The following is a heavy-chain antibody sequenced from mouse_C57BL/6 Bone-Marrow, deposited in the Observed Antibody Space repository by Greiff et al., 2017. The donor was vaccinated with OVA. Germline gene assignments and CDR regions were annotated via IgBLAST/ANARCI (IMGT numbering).Heavy chain of an antibody. CDR2: INPSNGGT. V-gene: IGHV1-53*01. J-gene: IGHJ4*01. Sequence: QVQLQQPGTELVKPGASVKLSCKASGYTFTSYWMHWVKQRPGQDLEWIGNINPSNGGTNYNEKFKSKATLTVDKSSSTAYMQLSSLTSEDSAVYYCARRYLFPITTVDEGDAMDYWGQGTSVTVSS. CDR3: ARRYLFPITTVDEGDAMDY. CDR1: GYTFTSYW. D-gene: IGHD1-1*01.